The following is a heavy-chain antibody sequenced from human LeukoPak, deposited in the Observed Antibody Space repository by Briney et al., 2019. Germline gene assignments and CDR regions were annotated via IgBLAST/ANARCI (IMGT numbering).Heavy chain of an antibody. CDR2: IIPIFGTA. D-gene: IGHD3-10*01. Sequence: SVKVSCKASGGTFSSYAISWVRQAPGQGLEWMGRIIPIFGTANYAQKFQGRVTITTDESTSTAYMELSSLRSEDTAVYYCARESPGMVRGVNYYFDYWGQETLVTVSS. V-gene: IGHV1-69*05. CDR1: GGTFSSYA. J-gene: IGHJ4*02. CDR3: ARESPGMVRGVNYYFDY.